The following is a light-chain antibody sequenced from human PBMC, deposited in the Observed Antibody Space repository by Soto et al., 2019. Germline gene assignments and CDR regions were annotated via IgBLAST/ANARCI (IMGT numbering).Light chain of an antibody. CDR2: GAS. CDR3: EQYNNWPIT. Sequence: VLTQSPGTLSLSPGHRATLSCSVSESVSDTYIAWYQQKPGQSPRLLLYGASTRATGITARFSGFGSGTEFTLTISSLQSEDFAVYYCEQYNNWPITVGQGTRLDIK. V-gene: IGKV3-15*01. J-gene: IGKJ5*01. CDR1: ESVSDT.